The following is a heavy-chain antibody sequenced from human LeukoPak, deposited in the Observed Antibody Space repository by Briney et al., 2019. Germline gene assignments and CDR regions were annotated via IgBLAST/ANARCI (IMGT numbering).Heavy chain of an antibody. V-gene: IGHV3-7*01. CDR1: GFSLSGYW. CDR2: LHANGDEK. J-gene: IGHJ4*02. Sequence: PGGSLRLSCAASGFSLSGYWMSWVRQAPGKGLEWVARLHANGDEKNFVGSVQGRFTVSRDNAKNSLYPQMNSLRVEDTAVYYCARGGYSFDYLGQGTLVTVSS. CDR3: ARGGYSFDY. D-gene: IGHD5-12*01.